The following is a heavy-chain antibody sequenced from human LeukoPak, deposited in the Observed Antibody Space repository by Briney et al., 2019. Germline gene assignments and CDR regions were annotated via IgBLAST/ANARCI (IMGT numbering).Heavy chain of an antibody. CDR3: ARQGFSSGDVA. J-gene: IGHJ4*02. CDR2: IYVGDSDT. CDR1: GYSFNNYW. V-gene: IGHV5-51*01. D-gene: IGHD3-3*01. Sequence: GESLKISCKGSGYSFNNYWIDWVRQMPGKGLEWMGIIYVGDSDTRYSPSFQGQLTISADKSISTAYMQLSSLKASGTAMYYCARQGFSSGDVAWGQGTLVTVSS.